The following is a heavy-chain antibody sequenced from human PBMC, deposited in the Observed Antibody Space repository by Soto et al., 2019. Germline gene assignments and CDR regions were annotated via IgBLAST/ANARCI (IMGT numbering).Heavy chain of an antibody. CDR1: GFTFSNYA. CDR2: ISGSGDST. V-gene: IGHV3-23*01. CDR3: AKGVVAAANDPRNNHFDY. J-gene: IGHJ4*02. Sequence: GGSLRLSCAASGFTFSNYAMSWVRQGPGKGLEWVSGISGSGDSTYYADSVKGRFTISRDNSKNTLYLQMNSLRAEDTAVYYCAKGVVAAANDPRNNHFDYWGQGTMVTVSS. D-gene: IGHD2-2*01.